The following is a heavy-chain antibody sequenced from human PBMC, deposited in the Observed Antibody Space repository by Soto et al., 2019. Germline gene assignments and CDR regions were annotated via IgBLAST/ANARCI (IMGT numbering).Heavy chain of an antibody. J-gene: IGHJ4*02. CDR2: ICHDGGDK. CDR1: GFTFSSYG. CDR3: ARYYYDSSGYLAPVDY. V-gene: IGHV3-33*01. D-gene: IGHD3-22*01. Sequence: GGSLRLSFVASGFTFSSYGMHWVRQAPGKWLEWVEIICHDGGDKYYGYSVKGRFTISRDNAKNTLCLQMNPLRAEDTAVYYCARYYYDSSGYLAPVDYWRQGTLVTVSS.